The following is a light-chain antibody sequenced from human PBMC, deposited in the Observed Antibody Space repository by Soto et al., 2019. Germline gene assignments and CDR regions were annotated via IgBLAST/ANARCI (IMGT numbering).Light chain of an antibody. V-gene: IGKV3-11*01. J-gene: IGKJ2*01. CDR1: QSVNTY. Sequence: EIVLTQSPATLSLSPGERATLSCRASQSVNTYLAWYQQKPGQAPRLLIYDASNRATGIPARFTGSGSGTDFNLNISSLEAEDFAVDYCQQRSNWPTVYTFGQGTKLEIK. CDR2: DAS. CDR3: QQRSNWPTVYT.